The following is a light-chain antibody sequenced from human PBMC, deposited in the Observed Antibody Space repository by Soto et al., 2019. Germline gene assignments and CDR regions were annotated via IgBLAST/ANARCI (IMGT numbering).Light chain of an antibody. V-gene: IGKV1-12*01. Sequence: DIQMTQSPSSVSASVGDRVTITCRASQDISTWLAWYQRKPGKAPKLLISAASSLQSGVPSRFSDSGSGTDFTLTISSLQPEDFATYFCQQASSFPLSFGGGTNIEIK. J-gene: IGKJ4*01. CDR2: AAS. CDR1: QDISTW. CDR3: QQASSFPLS.